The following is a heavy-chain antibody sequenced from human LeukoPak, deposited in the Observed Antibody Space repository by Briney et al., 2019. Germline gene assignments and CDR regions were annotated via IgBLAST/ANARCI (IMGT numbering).Heavy chain of an antibody. Sequence: PGGSLRLSCAASGFTFSSYSMNWVRQAPGKGLEGVSYISSSSSTIYYADSVKGRFTISRDNAKNSLYLQMNSLGAEDTAVYYCARDMRWQQFYMDVWGKGTTVTVSS. CDR3: ARDMRWQQFYMDV. CDR1: GFTFSSYS. J-gene: IGHJ6*03. D-gene: IGHD5-24*01. V-gene: IGHV3-48*01. CDR2: ISSSSSTI.